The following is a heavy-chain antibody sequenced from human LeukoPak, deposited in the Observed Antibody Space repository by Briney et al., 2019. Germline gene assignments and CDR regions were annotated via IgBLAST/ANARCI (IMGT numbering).Heavy chain of an antibody. V-gene: IGHV1-69*13. CDR3: AGSYCSGGSCYLYASRGDYYGMDV. Sequence: GASVKVSCTASGGTFSKYTISWVRQRPGQGLEWMGGITPLFGTANYAQKFQGRVTITADESTSTAYMELSSLRSEDTAVYYCAGSYCSGGSCYLYASRGDYYGMDVWGQGTTVTVSS. CDR2: ITPLFGTA. J-gene: IGHJ6*02. CDR1: GGTFSKYT. D-gene: IGHD2-15*01.